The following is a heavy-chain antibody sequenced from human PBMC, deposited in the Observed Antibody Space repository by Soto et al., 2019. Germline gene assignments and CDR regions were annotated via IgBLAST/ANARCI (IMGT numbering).Heavy chain of an antibody. V-gene: IGHV4-34*01. CDR3: ARSKGGSSGWYDYYYYGMDV. Sequence: SETLSLTCAVYGGSFSGYYWSWIRQPPGKGLEWIGEINHSGSTNYNPPLKSRVTISVDTSKNQFSLKLSSVTAADTAVYYCARSKGGSSGWYDYYYYGMDVWGQGTTVTV. CDR2: INHSGST. CDR1: GGSFSGYY. J-gene: IGHJ6*02. D-gene: IGHD6-19*01.